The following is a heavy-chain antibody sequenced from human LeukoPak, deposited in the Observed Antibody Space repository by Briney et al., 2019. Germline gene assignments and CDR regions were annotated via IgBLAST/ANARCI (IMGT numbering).Heavy chain of an antibody. CDR1: GGTVSSYA. V-gene: IGHV1-69*06. CDR2: IIPIFGTA. CDR3: AEGRDCSGGSCWFDY. Sequence: GASVTLSCKASGGTVSSYAISWVRQAPRQGLGWVGGIIPIFGTANYAQKFQGRVTITADKSTSTAYMELSSLRSEDTAVYYCAEGRDCSGGSCWFDYWGQGTLVTVSS. D-gene: IGHD2-15*01. J-gene: IGHJ4*02.